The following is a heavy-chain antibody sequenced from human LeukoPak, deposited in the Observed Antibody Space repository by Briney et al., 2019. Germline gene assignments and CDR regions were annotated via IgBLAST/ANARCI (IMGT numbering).Heavy chain of an antibody. CDR1: GGTFSSYA. CDR2: IIPILGIA. CDR3: AREYNYDSSGYYYN. J-gene: IGHJ4*02. Sequence: SVKVSCKASGGTFSSYAISWVRQAPGQGLEWMGRIIPILGIANYAQKFQGRVTITADKSTSTAYMELSSLSSEDTAVYYCAREYNYDSSGYYYNWGQGTLVTVSS. V-gene: IGHV1-69*04. D-gene: IGHD3-22*01.